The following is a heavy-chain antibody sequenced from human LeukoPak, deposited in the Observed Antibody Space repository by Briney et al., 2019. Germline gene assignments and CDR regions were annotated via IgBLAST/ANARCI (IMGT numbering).Heavy chain of an antibody. CDR1: GFTFSSYW. J-gene: IGHJ4*02. CDR2: INTDGSST. V-gene: IGHV3-74*01. Sequence: PGGSLRLSCAASGFTFSSYWVHWVRQGPGKGLVGVSRINTDGSSTSYADSVKGRFTISRDNAKNTLYLQMNSLTAEDTAVYYCARAGSYRFDYWGQGTLVTVSS. D-gene: IGHD1-26*01. CDR3: ARAGSYRFDY.